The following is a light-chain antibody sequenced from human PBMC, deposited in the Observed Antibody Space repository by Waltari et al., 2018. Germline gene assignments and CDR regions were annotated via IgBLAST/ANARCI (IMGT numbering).Light chain of an antibody. Sequence: HSMLTHPPSATGTPGQRATLSCSVTRSNMGHTNVYWYRPRPGTAPKLPTYKNNPRTSGVPDRYAASKSGTSASPAIRGLRSEDEADYYCGAWEDSLSGVVFGGGTKLTVL. J-gene: IGLJ2*01. CDR2: KNN. CDR1: RSNMGHTN. CDR3: GAWEDSLSGVV. V-gene: IGLV1-47*01.